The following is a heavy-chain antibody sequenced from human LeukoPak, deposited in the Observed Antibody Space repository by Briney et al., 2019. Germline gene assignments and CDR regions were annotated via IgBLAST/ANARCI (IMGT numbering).Heavy chain of an antibody. CDR1: GGSISNRSHF. D-gene: IGHD2/OR15-2a*01. J-gene: IGHJ4*02. CDR3: ARDSAPNLLAYFDY. Sequence: SETLSLTCTVSGGSISNRSHFWGWIRQTPGKGLEWFGSIYYSGYTYYNPSLKSRVTISVHTSKNQFSLRLNSVTAADTAVYYCARDSAPNLLAYFDYWGQGILVTVSS. V-gene: IGHV4-39*07. CDR2: IYYSGYT.